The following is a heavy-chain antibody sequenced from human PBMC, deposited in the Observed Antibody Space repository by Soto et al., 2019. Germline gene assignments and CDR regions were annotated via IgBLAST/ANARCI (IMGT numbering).Heavy chain of an antibody. CDR1: GFSLTTRCVG. J-gene: IGHJ6*03. CDR3: AHVPGSGQFLYPHYYYMDV. D-gene: IGHD3-10*01. Sequence: QNTLKESGPTLVNPTQTLTLTCTFSGFSLTTRCVGVGWIRQPPGKALEWLALIYWDDDKRYSPSLKSRLTITKDTTKNQVVLTLTNMDPVDTATYYCAHVPGSGQFLYPHYYYMDVWGRGATVAV. V-gene: IGHV2-5*02. CDR2: IYWDDDK.